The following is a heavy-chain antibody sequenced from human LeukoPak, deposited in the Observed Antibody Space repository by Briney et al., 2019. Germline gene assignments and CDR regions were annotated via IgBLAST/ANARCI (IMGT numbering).Heavy chain of an antibody. CDR3: ARGSFFWSGYFFDI. J-gene: IGHJ3*02. CDR1: GGSFSGYC. Sequence: SETLSLTCAVYGGSFSGYCWSWIRQPPGKGLEWIGEINHSGSTNYNPSLKSRVTISVDTSKNQFSLKLSSVTAADTAVYYCARGSFFWSGYFFDIWGQGTMVTVSS. D-gene: IGHD3-3*01. CDR2: INHSGST. V-gene: IGHV4-34*01.